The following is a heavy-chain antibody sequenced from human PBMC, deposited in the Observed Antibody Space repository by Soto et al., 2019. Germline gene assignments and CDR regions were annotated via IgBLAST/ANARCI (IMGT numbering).Heavy chain of an antibody. Sequence: PPETLSLTCTASDGSVSSSSYYWGWVRQPPGKGLEWIGSVYYSGSNYYNPSLESRVTISVDKSKNQFSLKLMSLSAADTAVYYCGRLEGLATISYYFDYWGQGALVTVSS. CDR1: DGSVSSSSYY. CDR2: VYYSGSN. V-gene: IGHV4-39*01. D-gene: IGHD3-9*01. CDR3: GRLEGLATISYYFDY. J-gene: IGHJ4*02.